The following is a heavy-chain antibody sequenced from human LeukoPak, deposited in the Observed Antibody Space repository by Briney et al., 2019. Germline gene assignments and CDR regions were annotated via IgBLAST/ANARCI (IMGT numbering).Heavy chain of an antibody. J-gene: IGHJ3*01. CDR2: IYYSGST. CDR3: AGSHSSSWYAFDV. V-gene: IGHV4-59*08. CDR1: GGSISSYY. Sequence: SETLSLTCTVSGGSISSYYWSWIRQPPGKGLEWIGSIYYSGSTNYSPSLKSRVTISLDTSKNQCSLNLTSVTAADTAVYHCAGSHSSSWYAFDVWGQGTRVTASS. D-gene: IGHD6-13*01.